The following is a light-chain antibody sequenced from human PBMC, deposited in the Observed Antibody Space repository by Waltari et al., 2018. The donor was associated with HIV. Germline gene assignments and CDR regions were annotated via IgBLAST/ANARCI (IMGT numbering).Light chain of an antibody. V-gene: IGLV1-40*01. CDR1: SSNIGAGYD. Sequence: HSLLTQPPSVSGAPGPRVTISCTGSSSNIGAGYDVHWYQKYPGTAPKRLIFQIINRPSGFPDRCSGSKSVTSASLVITGLQAEDEADYYCQSYDRRLMWVFGGGTSLTV. J-gene: IGLJ2*01. CDR2: QII. CDR3: QSYDRRLMWV.